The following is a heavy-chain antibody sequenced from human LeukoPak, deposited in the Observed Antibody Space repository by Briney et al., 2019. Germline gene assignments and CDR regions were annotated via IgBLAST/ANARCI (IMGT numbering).Heavy chain of an antibody. Sequence: SETLSLTCTVSGGPISSSNYYWGWIRQPPGKGLEWIGSLYYGGNTYYSPSLKTRVSISVDTSKNQFSLKLSSVTAADTAVYYCARSAGLPRGGHFDYWGQGTLVTVSS. CDR2: LYYGGNT. J-gene: IGHJ4*02. D-gene: IGHD3-16*01. CDR1: GGPISSSNYY. V-gene: IGHV4-39*01. CDR3: ARSAGLPRGGHFDY.